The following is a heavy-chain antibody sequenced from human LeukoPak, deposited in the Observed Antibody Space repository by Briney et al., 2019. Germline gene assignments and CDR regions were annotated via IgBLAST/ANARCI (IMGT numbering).Heavy chain of an antibody. CDR1: GFTFSSYA. Sequence: GGSLRLSXAAPGFTFSSYAMSWVRQAPGKGLEWVSAISGSGGSTYYADSVKGRFTISRDNSKDTLYLQMNSLRAEDTAVYYCAKDRRVLFVVPTAFDPWGQGTLVTVSS. J-gene: IGHJ5*02. CDR3: AKDRRVLFVVPTAFDP. V-gene: IGHV3-23*01. CDR2: ISGSGGST. D-gene: IGHD2-21*01.